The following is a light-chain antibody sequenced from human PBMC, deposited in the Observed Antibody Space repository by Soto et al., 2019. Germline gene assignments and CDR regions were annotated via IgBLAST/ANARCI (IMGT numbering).Light chain of an antibody. CDR3: SPYSTSSTRKEV. Sequence: QSVLTQPASVSGSPGQSITISCTGTSSDVGGYNYVSWYQQHPGKAPKLMIYEVSNRPSGVSNRFSGSKSGNTASLTISGVQAEDEADYYCSPYSTSSTRKEVFGEGTKLTVL. V-gene: IGLV2-14*01. CDR2: EVS. CDR1: SSDVGGYNY. J-gene: IGLJ2*01.